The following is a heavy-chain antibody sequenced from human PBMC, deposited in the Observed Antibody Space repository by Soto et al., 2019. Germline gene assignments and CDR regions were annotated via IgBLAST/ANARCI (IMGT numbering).Heavy chain of an antibody. CDR3: ARGPSSLTRFDY. J-gene: IGHJ4*02. Sequence: SLRLSCAASGFTFSSYALHWVRQAPGKGLERVAVISYDGSNKYYADSVKGRFTISRDNSKNTLYVQMNSLRGEDTAVYYCARGPSSLTRFDYWGQGTLVTVS. V-gene: IGHV3-30-3*01. D-gene: IGHD2-2*01. CDR2: ISYDGSNK. CDR1: GFTFSSYA.